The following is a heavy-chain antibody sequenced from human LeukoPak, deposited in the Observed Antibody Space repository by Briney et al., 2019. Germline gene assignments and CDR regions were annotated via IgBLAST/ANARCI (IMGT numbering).Heavy chain of an antibody. CDR3: ARQNHYYYGMDV. V-gene: IGHV4-59*08. Sequence: SETLSLTCTVSGGSISSYYWSWIRQPPGKGLEWIGYIYYSGSTNYNPPLKSRVTISVDTSKNQFSLKLSSVTAADTAVYYCARQNHYYYGMDVWGQGTTVTVSS. CDR1: GGSISSYY. CDR2: IYYSGST. J-gene: IGHJ6*02.